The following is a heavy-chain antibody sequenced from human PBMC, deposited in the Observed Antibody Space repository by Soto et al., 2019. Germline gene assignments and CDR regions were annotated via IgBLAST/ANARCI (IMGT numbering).Heavy chain of an antibody. CDR3: AKYRDKYSSGCNFDD. D-gene: IGHD6-19*01. V-gene: IGHV3-23*01. CDR1: GFTFSNYA. CDR2: ISSGVGTT. Sequence: EVQLLESGGGLVQPGGSLRLSCAASGFTFSNYAMTWVRQTPGKGLEWVSTISSGVGTTYYVDSVKGRFTMSRDNSKNTLYLQMNSQSPEDAATYYYAKYRDKYSSGCNFDDWGQGTLVSVSS. J-gene: IGHJ4*01.